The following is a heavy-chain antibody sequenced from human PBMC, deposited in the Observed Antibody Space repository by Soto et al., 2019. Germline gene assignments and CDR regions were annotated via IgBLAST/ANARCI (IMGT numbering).Heavy chain of an antibody. Sequence: QVQLVESGGGVVQPGRSLRLSCAASGFTFSSYGMHWVRQAPGKGLEWAAVIWYDGSNKYYADSVKGRFTISRDNSKNTLYLQMNSLRAEDTAVYYCARDDGDYAPHYGMDVWGQGTTVTVSS. CDR3: ARDDGDYAPHYGMDV. V-gene: IGHV3-33*01. D-gene: IGHD4-17*01. J-gene: IGHJ6*02. CDR2: IWYDGSNK. CDR1: GFTFSSYG.